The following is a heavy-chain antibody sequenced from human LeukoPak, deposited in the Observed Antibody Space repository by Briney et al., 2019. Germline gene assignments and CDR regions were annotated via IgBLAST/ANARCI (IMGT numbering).Heavy chain of an antibody. V-gene: IGHV4-30-2*01. CDR2: VRHTGTT. CDR3: ARDADPLAFDY. J-gene: IGHJ4*02. CDR1: GGSISSGFYS. Sequence: PSQTLSLTCAVSGGSISSGFYSWNCIRQPQRKGMEWIGYVRHTGTTYYNPSLKSRLTISVDTSKNQFSLKLSSVTAADTAIYYCARDADPLAFDYWGQGTLVTVSS.